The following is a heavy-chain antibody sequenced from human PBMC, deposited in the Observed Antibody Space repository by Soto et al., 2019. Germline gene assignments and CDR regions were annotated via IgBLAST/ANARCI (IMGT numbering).Heavy chain of an antibody. V-gene: IGHV3-30-3*01. Sequence: QVQLVESGGGVVQPGRSLRLSCAASGFTFSSYAMHWVRQAPGKGLEWVAVISYDGSNKYYADSVKGRFTISRDNSKNTLYLQMNGLRAEDTAVYYCARDVESGSSQYYYYYSGMDVWGQGPTVTVSS. D-gene: IGHD1-26*01. CDR3: ARDVESGSSQYYYYYSGMDV. J-gene: IGHJ6*02. CDR2: ISYDGSNK. CDR1: GFTFSSYA.